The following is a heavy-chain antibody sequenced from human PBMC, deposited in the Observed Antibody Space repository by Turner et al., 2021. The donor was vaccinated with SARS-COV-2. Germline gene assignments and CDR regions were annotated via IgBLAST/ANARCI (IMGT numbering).Heavy chain of an antibody. V-gene: IGHV3-13*05. CDR3: ARGRGYCSSTSCYTNDAFDI. CDR1: GFTFSSYD. CDR2: IGTAGDP. J-gene: IGHJ3*02. Sequence: EVQLVESGGGLVQPGGSLRLSCAASGFTFSSYDMHWVRQAKGKGVGWVLGIGTAGDPYDHGSVKGRFTSSRENAKNSLYLQMNSLRAGDTAVYYCARGRGYCSSTSCYTNDAFDIWGQGTMVTISS. D-gene: IGHD2-2*02.